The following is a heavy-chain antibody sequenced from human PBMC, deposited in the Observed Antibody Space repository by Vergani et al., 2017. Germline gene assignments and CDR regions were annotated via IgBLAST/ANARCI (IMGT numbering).Heavy chain of an antibody. Sequence: QVQLQESGPGLVKPSETLSLTCAVSGYSISSGYYWGWIRQPPGKGLEWIGSIYHSGSTYYNPSLKSRVTISVDTSKNQFSLKLSSVTAADTAVYYCARVDSGSYRGAFDIWGQGTMVTVSS. CDR2: IYHSGST. D-gene: IGHD1-26*01. J-gene: IGHJ3*02. V-gene: IGHV4-38-2*01. CDR3: ARVDSGSYRGAFDI. CDR1: GYSISSGYY.